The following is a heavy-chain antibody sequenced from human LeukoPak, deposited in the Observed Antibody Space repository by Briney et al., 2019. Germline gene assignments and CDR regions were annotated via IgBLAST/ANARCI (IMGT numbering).Heavy chain of an antibody. CDR1: GGSISSYY. J-gene: IGHJ4*02. V-gene: IGHV4-59*08. CDR2: IYYSGST. D-gene: IGHD4-17*01. Sequence: PSETLSPTCTVSGGSISSYYWSWIRQPPGKGLEWIGYIYYSGSTNYNPSLKSRVTISVDTSKNQFSLKLSSVTAADTAVYYCARLPTVTFFDYWGQGTLVTVSS. CDR3: ARLPTVTFFDY.